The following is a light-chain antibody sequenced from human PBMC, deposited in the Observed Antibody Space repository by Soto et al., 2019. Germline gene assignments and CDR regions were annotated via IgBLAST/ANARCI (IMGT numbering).Light chain of an antibody. CDR2: EVS. V-gene: IGLV2-23*02. CDR3: CSYAGSSTFYV. Sequence: QSVLTQPPSASGSPGQSVTISCTGTSSDVGGYNYVSWYQQHPGKAPKLMIYEVSKRPSGVSNRFSGSKSGNTASLTISGLQAEDEADYYCCSYAGSSTFYVFGTGTKLTVL. CDR1: SSDVGGYNY. J-gene: IGLJ1*01.